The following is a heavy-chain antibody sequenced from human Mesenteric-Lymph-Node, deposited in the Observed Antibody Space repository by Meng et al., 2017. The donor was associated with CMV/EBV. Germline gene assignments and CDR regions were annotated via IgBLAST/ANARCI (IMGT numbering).Heavy chain of an antibody. D-gene: IGHD2-21*02. CDR1: GFTFSSYA. CDR2: INNDGSIT. J-gene: IGHJ4*02. CDR3: TRAALCGANCYYYFDS. Sequence: GGSLRLSCAASGFTFSSYAMSWVRQAPGKGLEWVSRINNDGSITTYADSVKGRFTISRDNAENTLYLQMNSLRAEDTAVYYCTRAALCGANCYYYFDSWGQGTLVTVSS. V-gene: IGHV3-74*01.